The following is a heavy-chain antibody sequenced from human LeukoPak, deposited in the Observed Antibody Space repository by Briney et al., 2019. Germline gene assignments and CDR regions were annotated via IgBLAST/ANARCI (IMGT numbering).Heavy chain of an antibody. J-gene: IGHJ4*02. V-gene: IGHV1-2*02. D-gene: IGHD6-13*01. CDR2: INPNGGGT. CDR3: ARAASGTYSFDY. Sequence: ASVKVSCKASGYTFTGYYMHWVRQAPGQGLEWMGWINPNGGGTNYAQKFQGRVTMTRDTSINTAYMELSRLRSDDTALYYCARAASGTYSFDYWGQGALVTVSS. CDR1: GYTFTGYY.